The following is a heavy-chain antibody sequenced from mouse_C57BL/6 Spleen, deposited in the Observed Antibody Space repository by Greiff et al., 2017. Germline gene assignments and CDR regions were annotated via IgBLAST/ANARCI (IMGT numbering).Heavy chain of an antibody. J-gene: IGHJ4*01. Sequence: VKLMESGPELVKPGASVKISCKASGYSFPSYYIHWVKQRPGQGLEGIGWIYPGSGNTKYNEKFKGKATLTADTSSSTAYMQLSSLTSEDSAVYYCASNYAMDYWGQGTSVTVSS. CDR3: ASNYAMDY. CDR2: IYPGSGNT. CDR1: GYSFPSYY. V-gene: IGHV1-66*01.